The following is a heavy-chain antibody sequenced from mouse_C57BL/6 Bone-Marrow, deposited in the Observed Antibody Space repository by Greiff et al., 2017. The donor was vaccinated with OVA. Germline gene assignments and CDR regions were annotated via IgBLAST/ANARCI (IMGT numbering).Heavy chain of an antibody. J-gene: IGHJ4*01. CDR1: GYTFTSYW. CDR3: ARSSLYGNYDYYAMDY. V-gene: IGHV1-55*01. Sequence: QVQLQQPGAELVKPGASVKMSCKASGYTFTSYWITWVKQRPGQGLEWIGDIYPGSGSTNYNEKFKSKATLTVDTSSSTAYMQLSSLTSEDSAVYYCARSSLYGNYDYYAMDYWGQGTSVTVSS. D-gene: IGHD2-1*01. CDR2: IYPGSGST.